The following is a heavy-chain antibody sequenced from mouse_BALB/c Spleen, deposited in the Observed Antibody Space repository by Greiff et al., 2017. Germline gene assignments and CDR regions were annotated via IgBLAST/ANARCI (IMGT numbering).Heavy chain of an antibody. J-gene: IGHJ3*01. CDR1: GFTFTDYY. Sequence: DVMLVESGGGLVQPGGSLRLSCATSGFTFTDYYMSWVRQPPGKALEWLGFIRNKANGYTTEYSASVKGRFTISRDNSQSILYLQMNTLRAEDSATYYCARDRTYEGFAYWGQGTLVTVSA. D-gene: IGHD2-3*01. CDR2: IRNKANGYTT. V-gene: IGHV7-3*02. CDR3: ARDRTYEGFAY.